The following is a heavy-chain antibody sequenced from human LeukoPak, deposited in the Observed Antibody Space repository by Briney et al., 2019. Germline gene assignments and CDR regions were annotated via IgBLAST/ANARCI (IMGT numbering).Heavy chain of an antibody. J-gene: IGHJ4*02. V-gene: IGHV1-2*06. D-gene: IGHD1-20*01. CDR2: INPNSGGT. Sequence: ASVKVSCKASGYTFTGYYMHWVRQAPGQGLEWMGRINPNSGGTNYAQQFQGRVTMTRDTSISTAYMERSRLRSDDTSVYSCARVLPGVTGTWGYWGQGTLVTVSS. CDR3: ARVLPGVTGTWGY. CDR1: GYTFTGYY.